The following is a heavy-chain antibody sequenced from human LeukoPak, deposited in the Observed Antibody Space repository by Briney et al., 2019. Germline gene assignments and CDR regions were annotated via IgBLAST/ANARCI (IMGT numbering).Heavy chain of an antibody. CDR1: GYTFTSYG. CDR2: ISAYNGNT. J-gene: IGHJ5*02. V-gene: IGHV1-18*01. D-gene: IGHD2-15*01. CDR3: ARDRYCSGGSCYSSTSNGWFDP. Sequence: GASVKVSCKASGYTFTSYGISWVRQAPGQGLEWMGWISAYNGNTNYAQKLQGRVTMTTDTSTSTAYMELRSLRSDDTAVYYCARDRYCSGGSCYSSTSNGWFDPWGQGTLVTVSS.